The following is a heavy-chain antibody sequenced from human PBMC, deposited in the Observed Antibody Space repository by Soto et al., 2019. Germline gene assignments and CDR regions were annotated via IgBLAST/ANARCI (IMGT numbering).Heavy chain of an antibody. CDR2: INPSGGST. V-gene: IGHV1-46*01. J-gene: IGHJ4*02. CDR1: GYTFTSYY. Sequence: ASVKVSCKASGYTFTSYYMHWVRQAPGQGLEWMGIINPSGGSTSYAQKFQGRVTMTRDTSTSTVYMELSSLRSEDTAVYYCAAPIVATIPDYWGQGTLVTVSS. CDR3: AAPIVATIPDY. D-gene: IGHD5-12*01.